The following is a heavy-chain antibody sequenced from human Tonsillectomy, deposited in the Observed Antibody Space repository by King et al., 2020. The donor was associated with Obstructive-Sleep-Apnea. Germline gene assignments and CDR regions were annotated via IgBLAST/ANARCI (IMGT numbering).Heavy chain of an antibody. V-gene: IGHV3-30*02. CDR3: ARVRPTGFMRPGAGLDV. J-gene: IGHJ6*02. Sequence: VQLVESGGDVVQPGRSLRLSCAASRFTFSDHVMHWVRQAPGKGLEWVAFIRYDGTYQYYAESVKGRFTISRDNSRSTLYLHMNSLRNEDTAVYYCARVRPTGFMRPGAGLDVWGRGTTVTVSS. CDR1: RFTFSDHV. CDR2: IRYDGTYQ. D-gene: IGHD3-10*01.